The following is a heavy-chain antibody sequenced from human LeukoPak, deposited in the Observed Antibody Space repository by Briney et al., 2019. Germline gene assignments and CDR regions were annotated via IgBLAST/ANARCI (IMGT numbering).Heavy chain of an antibody. CDR2: IYTSGST. V-gene: IGHV4-4*07. Sequence: PSETLSLTCTVSGGSISSYYWSWIRQPAGKGLEWIGRIYTSGSTNYNPSLKSPVTISVDKSKNQFSLKLSSVTAADTAVYYCARDGGTGDRPYWGQGTLVTVSS. CDR3: ARDGGTGDRPY. D-gene: IGHD7-27*01. J-gene: IGHJ4*02. CDR1: GGSISSYY.